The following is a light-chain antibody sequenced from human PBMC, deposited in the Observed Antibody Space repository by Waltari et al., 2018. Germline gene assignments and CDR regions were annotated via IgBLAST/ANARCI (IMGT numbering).Light chain of an antibody. J-gene: IGLJ7*01. CDR3: SSYTSSSTAV. CDR2: EVS. Sequence: QSALTQPASVSGSPGQSITISCTGTISDVGGYNYVSWYQQHPGKAPKLMIYEVSNRPSGVSNRFSGSKSGNTASLTISGLQAEDEADYYCSSYTSSSTAVFGGGTQLTVL. V-gene: IGLV2-14*01. CDR1: ISDVGGYNY.